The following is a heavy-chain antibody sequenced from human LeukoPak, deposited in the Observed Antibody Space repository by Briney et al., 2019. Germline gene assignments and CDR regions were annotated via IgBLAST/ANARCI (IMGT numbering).Heavy chain of an antibody. D-gene: IGHD1-26*01. V-gene: IGHV1-69*13. Sequence: SVKVSCKASGGTFTSYAISWVRQAPGQGLEWMGGIIPIFGTANYAQKFQGRVTITADESTSTAYMELSSLRSEDTAVYYCARDWGIVGATSVGDNWFDPWGQGTLVTVSS. CDR1: GGTFTSYA. CDR3: ARDWGIVGATSVGDNWFDP. J-gene: IGHJ5*02. CDR2: IIPIFGTA.